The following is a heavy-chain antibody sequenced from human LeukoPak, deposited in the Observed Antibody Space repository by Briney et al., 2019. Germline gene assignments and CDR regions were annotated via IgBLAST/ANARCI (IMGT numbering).Heavy chain of an antibody. J-gene: IGHJ4*02. V-gene: IGHV1-18*01. CDR2: ISAYNGNT. Sequence: ASVKVSCKASGYTFTTYGISWVRQAPGQGLEWMGWISAYNGNTNYAQKLQGRVTMTTDTSTSTAYMELRSLRSDDTAVYYCASGYCSGSSCYSLLDFWGQGTLVTASS. CDR3: ASGYCSGSSCYSLLDF. CDR1: GYTFTTYG. D-gene: IGHD2-15*01.